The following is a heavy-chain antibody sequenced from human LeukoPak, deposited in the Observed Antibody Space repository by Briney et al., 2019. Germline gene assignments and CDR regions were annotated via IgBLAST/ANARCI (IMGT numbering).Heavy chain of an antibody. V-gene: IGHV4-39*01. CDR1: GGSISSSSYY. Sequence: SETLSLTCTVSGGSISSSSYYWGWLRQPPGKGLEWIGSVYYSGRIYYNPSLNSRVTISVDTSKNQFSLKVTSVTAADTAVYYCARLALVVTPRGWFDPWGQGTLVTVSS. CDR3: ARLALVVTPRGWFDP. CDR2: VYYSGRI. D-gene: IGHD4-23*01. J-gene: IGHJ5*02.